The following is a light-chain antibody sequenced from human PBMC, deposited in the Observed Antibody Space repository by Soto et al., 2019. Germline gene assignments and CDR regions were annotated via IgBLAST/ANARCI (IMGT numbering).Light chain of an antibody. J-gene: IGLJ1*01. Sequence: QSALIQPASVSGSPGQSITISCTGTSSDVGYYNYVSWYQQHPDKVPKVIIYEVNNRPSGVSNRFSGSKSGITASLTISGLQSEDEADYYCSSFTTRMTYVFGTGTKVTVL. CDR2: EVN. V-gene: IGLV2-14*01. CDR1: SSDVGYYNY. CDR3: SSFTTRMTYV.